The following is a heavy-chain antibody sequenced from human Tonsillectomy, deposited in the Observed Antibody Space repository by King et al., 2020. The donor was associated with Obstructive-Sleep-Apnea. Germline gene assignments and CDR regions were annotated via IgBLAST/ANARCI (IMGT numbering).Heavy chain of an antibody. CDR3: AIDILTCYERPGAFDI. CDR1: GGSISSGGYY. D-gene: IGHD3-9*01. Sequence: QLQESGPGLVKPSQTLSLTCTVSGGSISSGGYYWSWIRQHPGKGLEWIGYIYYSGSTYYNPSLKSRVTISVDTSKNQFSLKLSSVTAADTAVYYCAIDILTCYERPGAFDIWGQGTMVTVSS. CDR2: IYYSGST. J-gene: IGHJ3*02. V-gene: IGHV4-31*03.